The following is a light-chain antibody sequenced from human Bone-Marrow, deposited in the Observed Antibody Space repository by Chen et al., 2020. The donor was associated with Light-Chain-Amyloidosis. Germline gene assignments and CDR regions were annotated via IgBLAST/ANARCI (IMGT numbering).Light chain of an antibody. CDR1: QDIENY. Sequence: DIQMTQSPSSLSASVGDRVTITCRASQDIENYLAWYQQRPGQVPKLLIYSASNLQSGVPSRFSGSGSGTDFTLTISSLQPEDVATYYCQKHNYAPCSFGQGTKLEIK. CDR3: QKHNYAPCS. J-gene: IGKJ2*04. CDR2: SAS. V-gene: IGKV1-27*01.